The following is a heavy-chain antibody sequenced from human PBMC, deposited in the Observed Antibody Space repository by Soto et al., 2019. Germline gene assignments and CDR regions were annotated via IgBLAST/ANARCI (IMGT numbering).Heavy chain of an antibody. J-gene: IGHJ6*02. CDR2: IYHSGST. CDR1: GGSISSGGYS. CDR3: ARQRVYVMDV. V-gene: IGHV4-30-2*01. Sequence: SETLSLTCAVSGGSISSGGYSWSWIRQPPGKGLEWIGYIYHSGSTYYNPSLKSRVTISVDTSKNQFSLKLSSVTAADTAVYYCARQRVYVMDVCGQGTSVPVSS.